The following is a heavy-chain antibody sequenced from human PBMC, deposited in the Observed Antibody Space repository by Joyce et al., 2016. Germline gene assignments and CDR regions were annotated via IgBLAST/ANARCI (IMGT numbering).Heavy chain of an antibody. D-gene: IGHD4-17*01. CDR2: ISVYNGNT. V-gene: IGHV1-18*01. J-gene: IGHJ6*02. Sequence: QVQLVQSGAEVKKPGASVKVSCKASGYTFTSYGISWVRQAPGQGLEWMGWISVYNGNTNYAQRLQGRVTMTTDTSTNTAYMELRRLRSDDTAVYYCARDSLLRYGDRVYYGMDVWGQGTTVTVSS. CDR3: ARDSLLRYGDRVYYGMDV. CDR1: GYTFTSYG.